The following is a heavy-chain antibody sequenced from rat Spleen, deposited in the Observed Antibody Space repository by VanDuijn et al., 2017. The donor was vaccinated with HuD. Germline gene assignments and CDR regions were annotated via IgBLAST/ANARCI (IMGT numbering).Heavy chain of an antibody. J-gene: IGHJ2*01. CDR2: ISYDGSST. CDR3: ARHPRPLDY. Sequence: EVQLVESDGGLVQPGRSLKLSCAASGFTFSDYYMAWVRQSPTKGLEWVATISYDGSSTYYRDSVKGRFTTSRYNAKTTLYMQMDSLGSEDTATYYCARHPRPLDYWGQGVMVTVSS. D-gene: IGHD3-1*01. CDR1: GFTFSDYY. V-gene: IGHV5-29*01.